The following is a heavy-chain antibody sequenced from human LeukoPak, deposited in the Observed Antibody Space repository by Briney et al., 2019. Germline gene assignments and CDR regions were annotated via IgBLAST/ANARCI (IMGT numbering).Heavy chain of an antibody. V-gene: IGHV3-23*01. J-gene: IGHJ4*02. D-gene: IGHD3-22*01. CDR1: GFTFSSFA. Sequence: GGSLRLSCAASGFTFSSFAMSWVRQAPGKGLEWVATIIDSGDTTHSADSVKGRFTISRDNSKNTLYLQMNSLRAEDTAVYYCAREGDSHDSSGYYSASHFDYWGQGTLVTVSS. CDR3: AREGDSHDSSGYYSASHFDY. CDR2: IIDSGDTT.